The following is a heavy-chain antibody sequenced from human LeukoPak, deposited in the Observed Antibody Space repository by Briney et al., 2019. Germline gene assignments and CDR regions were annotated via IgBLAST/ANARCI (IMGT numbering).Heavy chain of an antibody. J-gene: IGHJ4*02. CDR3: ARDRSIWGIVGATTFWDY. V-gene: IGHV1-2*02. CDR2: INPNSGGT. Sequence: ASVKVSCKASGYTFTGYYMHWVRQAPGQGLEWMGWINPNSGGTNYAQKFQGRVTMTRDTSISTAYMKLSRLRSDDTAVYYCARDRSIWGIVGATTFWDYWGQGTLVTVSS. D-gene: IGHD1-26*01. CDR1: GYTFTGYY.